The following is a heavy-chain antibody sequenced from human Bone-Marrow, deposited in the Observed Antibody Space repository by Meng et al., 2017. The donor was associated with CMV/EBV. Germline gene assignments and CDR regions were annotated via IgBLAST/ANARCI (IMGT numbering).Heavy chain of an antibody. V-gene: IGHV4-34*01. Sequence: QVRVQRLGGVLLKPSVTLALSCALYGGSFSGYYRRWTRKPPGKGLEWIAESNHSGNTNYNPSLKSRVTISVDTSKNQFSLKLSSVTAADTAVYYCATVGLGMNWFDPWGQGTLVTVSS. CDR2: SNHSGNT. J-gene: IGHJ5*02. CDR3: ATVGLGMNWFDP. CDR1: GGSFSGYY.